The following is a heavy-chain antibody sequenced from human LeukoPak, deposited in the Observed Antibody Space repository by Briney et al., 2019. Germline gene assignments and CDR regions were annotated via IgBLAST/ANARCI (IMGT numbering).Heavy chain of an antibody. J-gene: IGHJ4*02. CDR2: ISAHYGNT. D-gene: IGHD2-15*01. V-gene: IGHV1-18*04. CDR3: ARDFFHGHCSGLSCFLLDY. CDR1: GYIFTRYG. Sequence: ASVKVSCKASGYIFTRYGISWVRQAPGQGLDWMGWISAHYGNTNYAQKFQDRVTMTTDTSTNTAYIELRSLRPDDTAVYYCARDFFHGHCSGLSCFLLDYWGQGSLVTVSS.